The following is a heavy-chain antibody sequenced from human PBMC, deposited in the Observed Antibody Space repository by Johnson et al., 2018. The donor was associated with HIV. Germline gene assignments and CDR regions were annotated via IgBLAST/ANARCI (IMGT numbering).Heavy chain of an antibody. CDR3: ARAGPLTMVQDALDT. J-gene: IGHJ3*02. D-gene: IGHD3-10*01. Sequence: QVQLVESGGGVVQPGGSLRLSCAASGFTFSSYGMHWVRQAPGKGLEWVAVISYDGTKLHYTDSVKGRCTISRDTSKNTFYLQMNSLPAEDTAVYFCARAGPLTMVQDALDTWGQGTMVIVSA. CDR1: GFTFSSYG. V-gene: IGHV3-30*19. CDR2: ISYDGTKL.